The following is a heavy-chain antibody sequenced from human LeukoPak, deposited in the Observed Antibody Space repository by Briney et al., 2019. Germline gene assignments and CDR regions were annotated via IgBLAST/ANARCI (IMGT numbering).Heavy chain of an antibody. J-gene: IGHJ4*02. CDR2: INPNSGGT. CDR3: ARAKPITMIVVVPFDY. CDR1: GYTFTGYY. D-gene: IGHD3-22*01. Sequence: GASVKVSCKASGYTFTGYYMHWVRQAPGQGLEWMGWINPNSGGTNYAQKFQGRVTMTRDTSISTAYMELSRLRSDDTAVYYCARAKPITMIVVVPFDYWGQGTLVTVSS. V-gene: IGHV1-2*02.